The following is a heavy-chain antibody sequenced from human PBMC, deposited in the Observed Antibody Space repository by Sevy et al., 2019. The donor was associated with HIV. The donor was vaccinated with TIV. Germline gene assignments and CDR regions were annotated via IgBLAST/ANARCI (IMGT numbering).Heavy chain of an antibody. Sequence: GGSLRLSCTGSGFSFSYYGIHWVRQAPGKGLDWVALISHDGMNEYYADSVKGRFTISRDNSKNTVYLEMNRLRNEDTAIYFCANAYSGSYSHSYLYALDVWGQGTTVTVSS. CDR2: ISHDGMNE. J-gene: IGHJ6*02. V-gene: IGHV3-30*18. CDR1: GFSFSYYG. CDR3: ANAYSGSYSHSYLYALDV. D-gene: IGHD1-26*01.